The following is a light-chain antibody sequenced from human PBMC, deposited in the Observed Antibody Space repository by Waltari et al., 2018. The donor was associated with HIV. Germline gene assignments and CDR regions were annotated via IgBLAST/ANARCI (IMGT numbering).Light chain of an antibody. J-gene: IGLJ3*02. CDR2: GNN. V-gene: IGLV1-40*01. CDR3: QSYDSSLSGSWV. Sequence: QSVLTQPPSVSGAPGQRVTFSCTGSSSKIGAGYDVHWSQQLPGTAPKLLIYGNNNRPSGVPDRFSGSKSGTSASLAITGLQAEDEADYYCQSYDSSLSGSWVFGGGTKLTVL. CDR1: SSKIGAGYD.